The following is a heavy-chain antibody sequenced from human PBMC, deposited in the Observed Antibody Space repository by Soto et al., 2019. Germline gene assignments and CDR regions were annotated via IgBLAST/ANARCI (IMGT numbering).Heavy chain of an antibody. D-gene: IGHD3-3*01. Sequence: XXTLSLPCTVSNGSISTYYWRWILQPPGKGLEWIGFIYYSGSTNYNPSLKSRVSISLDTSKNQFSLKLSSVTAADTAVYYCAGHFDFWSGPDYWGQGPLVTVSS. V-gene: IGHV4-59*08. CDR1: NGSISTYY. CDR3: AGHFDFWSGPDY. J-gene: IGHJ4*02. CDR2: IYYSGST.